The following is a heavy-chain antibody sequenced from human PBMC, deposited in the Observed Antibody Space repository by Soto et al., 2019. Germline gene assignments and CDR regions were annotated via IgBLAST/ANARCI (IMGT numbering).Heavy chain of an antibody. CDR2: INHTGGT. Sequence: PSETLSLTCAVYGGSVNGYYWNWTRQPPGKRLDWVGEINHTGGTHYNPALKSRVTMSVDTSKNQFSLRLSSVTAADTAIYSCATRITVFGLLIPPFDPWGQGTQVTVSS. D-gene: IGHD3-3*01. J-gene: IGHJ5*02. CDR1: GGSVNGYY. V-gene: IGHV4-34*01. CDR3: ATRITVFGLLIPPFDP.